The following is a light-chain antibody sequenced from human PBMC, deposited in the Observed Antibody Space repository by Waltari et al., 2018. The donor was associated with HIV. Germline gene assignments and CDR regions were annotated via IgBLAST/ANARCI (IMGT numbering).Light chain of an antibody. CDR2: DAS. CDR3: QQYSRWPPTWT. Sequence: EVVITHSPGTLSVSPGERATLSCRSSENIRNNLAWYQQKPGQAPRLLFYDASARATGVPARFSGSGSGTEFTLTISGLQSEDFAIYYCQQYSRWPPTWTFGQGTKVDVK. CDR1: ENIRNN. J-gene: IGKJ1*01. V-gene: IGKV3-15*01.